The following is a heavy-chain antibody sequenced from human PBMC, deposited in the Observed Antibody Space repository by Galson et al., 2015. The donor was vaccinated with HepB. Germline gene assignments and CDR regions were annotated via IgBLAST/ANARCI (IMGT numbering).Heavy chain of an antibody. CDR3: AKDRIRWHQRYYFDY. CDR1: GFTFSSYG. V-gene: IGHV3-30*18. Sequence: SLRLSCAASGFTFSSYGMHWVRQAPGKGLEWVAVISYDGSNKYYADSVKGRFTISRDNSKNTLYLQMNSLRAEDTAVYYCAKDRIRWHQRYYFDYWGQGTLVTVSS. CDR2: ISYDGSNK. J-gene: IGHJ4*02. D-gene: IGHD4-23*01.